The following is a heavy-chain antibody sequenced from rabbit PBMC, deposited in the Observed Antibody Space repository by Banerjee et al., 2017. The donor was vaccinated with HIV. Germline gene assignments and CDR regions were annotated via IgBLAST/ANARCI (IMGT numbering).Heavy chain of an antibody. CDR1: GFSFSNGYV. CDR2: IRAGSNGNT. Sequence: QEQLEESGGGLVKPEGSLTLTCTASGFSFSNGYVMCWVRQAPGKGLEWIACIRAGSNGNTYYASWAKGRFTISKASWTTVTLQMTSLTAADTASYFCARDLAGVIGWNFDLWGQGTLVTVS. D-gene: IGHD4-1*01. CDR3: ARDLAGVIGWNFDL. J-gene: IGHJ4*01. V-gene: IGHV1S45*01.